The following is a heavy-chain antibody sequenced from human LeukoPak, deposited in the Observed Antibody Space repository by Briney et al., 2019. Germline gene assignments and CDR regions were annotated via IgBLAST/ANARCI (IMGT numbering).Heavy chain of an antibody. J-gene: IGHJ4*02. CDR1: GYTFTHHG. V-gene: IGHV1-18*01. CDR3: ARDPSNTSGYYAYFDN. CDR2: IRCYNGDT. Sequence: AASLKVSCKASGYTFTHHGISWVRQAPGQGLEWMRWIRCYNGDTHYAQKFQGRVTMTTDKSTSTAYMEVRSLRSDDTAVYYCARDPSNTSGYYAYFDNWGQGTLVTVSS. D-gene: IGHD6-19*01.